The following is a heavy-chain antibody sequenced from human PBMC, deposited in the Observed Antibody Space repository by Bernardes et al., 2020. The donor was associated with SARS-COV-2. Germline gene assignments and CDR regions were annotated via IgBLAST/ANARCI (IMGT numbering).Heavy chain of an antibody. J-gene: IGHJ6*04. CDR2: ISAYNGNT. Sequence: ASVKVSCKASGYTFTSYGISWVRQAPGQGLEWMGWISAYNGNTNYAQKLQGRVTMTTDTSMSTAYMELRSLRSDDTAVYYCARSWNYYDSSGSPFYGMDVWGKGTTVTVSA. CDR3: ARSWNYYDSSGSPFYGMDV. V-gene: IGHV1-18*01. CDR1: GYTFTSYG. D-gene: IGHD3-22*01.